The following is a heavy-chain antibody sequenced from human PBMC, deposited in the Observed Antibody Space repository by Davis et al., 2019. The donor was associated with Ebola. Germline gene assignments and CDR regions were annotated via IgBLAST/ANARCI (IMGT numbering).Heavy chain of an antibody. CDR1: GYTFTGYY. CDR2: INPNSGGT. D-gene: IGHD5-12*01. J-gene: IGHJ6*02. V-gene: IGHV1-2*02. Sequence: ASVKVSCKASGYTFTGYYIHWVRQAPGQGLEWLGWINPNSGGTNYAQKFQGRVTMTRDTSISTAYMELSRLRSDDTAVYYCARGKVDSVALDVWGQGTTVTVSS. CDR3: ARGKVDSVALDV.